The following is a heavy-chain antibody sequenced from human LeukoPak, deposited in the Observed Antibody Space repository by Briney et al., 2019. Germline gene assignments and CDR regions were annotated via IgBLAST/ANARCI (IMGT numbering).Heavy chain of an antibody. V-gene: IGHV1-69*05. J-gene: IGHJ5*02. CDR2: IIPIFGTA. CDR3: AYSSSSGWWFDP. Sequence: PVKVSCKASGGTFSSYAISWVRQAPGQGLEWMGGIIPIFGTANYAQKFQGRVTITTDESTSTAYMELSSLRSEDTAVYYCAYSSSSGWWFDPWGQGTLVTVSS. CDR1: GGTFSSYA. D-gene: IGHD6-6*01.